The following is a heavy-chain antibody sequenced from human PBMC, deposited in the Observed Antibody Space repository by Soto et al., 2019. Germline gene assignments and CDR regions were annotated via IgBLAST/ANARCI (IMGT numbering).Heavy chain of an antibody. CDR3: AKGTGYSSSWFRIELYWYFDL. J-gene: IGHJ2*01. Sequence: GGSLRLSCAASGFTFSSYAMSWVRQAPGKGLEWVSAISGSGGSTYYADSVKGRFTISRDNSKNRLYLQMNSLRAEDTAVYYCAKGTGYSSSWFRIELYWYFDLWGRGTLVTVSS. CDR1: GFTFSSYA. CDR2: ISGSGGST. D-gene: IGHD6-13*01. V-gene: IGHV3-23*01.